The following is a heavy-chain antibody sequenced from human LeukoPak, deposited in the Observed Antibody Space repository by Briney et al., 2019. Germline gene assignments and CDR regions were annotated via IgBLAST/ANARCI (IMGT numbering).Heavy chain of an antibody. D-gene: IGHD3-16*01. V-gene: IGHV3-48*04. CDR1: GFTFRNYG. J-gene: IGHJ3*02. Sequence: GGSLRLSCAASGFTFRNYGMSWVRQAPGKGLEWVSYISSSGSTIYYADSVKGRFTISRDNAKNSLYLQMNSLRAEDTAVYYCARGTFGGSIGCLGIWGQGTMVTVSS. CDR2: ISSSGSTI. CDR3: ARGTFGGSIGCLGI.